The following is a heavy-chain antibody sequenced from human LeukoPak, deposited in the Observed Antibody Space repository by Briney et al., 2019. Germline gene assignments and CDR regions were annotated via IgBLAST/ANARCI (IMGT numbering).Heavy chain of an antibody. Sequence: PSETLSLTCAVYGGSFSGYYWSWIRQPPGKGLEWIGEINHSGSTNYNPSLKSRVTISVDTSKNQFSLKLSSVTAADTAVYYCARHADYGGNSGLDYWGQGTLVTVSS. J-gene: IGHJ4*02. D-gene: IGHD4-17*01. CDR1: GGSFSGYY. CDR3: ARHADYGGNSGLDY. V-gene: IGHV4-34*01. CDR2: INHSGST.